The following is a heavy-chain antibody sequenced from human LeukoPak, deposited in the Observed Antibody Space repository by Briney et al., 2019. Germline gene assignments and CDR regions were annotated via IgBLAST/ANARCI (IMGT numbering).Heavy chain of an antibody. J-gene: IGHJ5*02. V-gene: IGHV4-30-4*07. CDR1: GGSISSGGYS. Sequence: PSQTLSLTCAVSGGSISSGGYSWSWIRQPPGKGLEWIGYIYYSGSTNYNPSLKSRVTISVDTSKNQFSLKLSSVTAADTAVYYCARGYREWFDPWGQGTLVTVSS. CDR2: IYYSGST. CDR3: ARGYREWFDP. D-gene: IGHD2-2*02.